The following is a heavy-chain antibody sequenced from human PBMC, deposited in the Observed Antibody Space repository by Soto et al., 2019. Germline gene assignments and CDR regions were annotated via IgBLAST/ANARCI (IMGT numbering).Heavy chain of an antibody. Sequence: PSETLSLTCAVYGGSFSGYYWSWIRQPPGKGLEWIGEINHSGSTNYNPSLKSRVTISVDTSKNQFSLKLSSVTAADTAVYYCARGRGGGSSSSEYRWFDPWGQGTLVTVSS. V-gene: IGHV4-34*01. CDR2: INHSGST. D-gene: IGHD6-6*01. CDR3: ARGRGGGSSSSEYRWFDP. CDR1: GGSFSGYY. J-gene: IGHJ5*02.